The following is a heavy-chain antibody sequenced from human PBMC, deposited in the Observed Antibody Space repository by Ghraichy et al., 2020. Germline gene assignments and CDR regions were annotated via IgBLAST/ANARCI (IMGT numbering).Heavy chain of an antibody. D-gene: IGHD4-17*01. CDR3: ARVKDTGFDAFDI. J-gene: IGHJ3*02. CDR1: GFTFSSYG. V-gene: IGHV3-33*01. Sequence: GESLNISCAASGFTFSSYGMHWVRQAPGKGLEWVAVIWYDGSNKYYADSVKGRFTISRDNSKNTLYLQMNSLRAEDTAVYDCARVKDTGFDAFDIWGQGTMVTVSS. CDR2: IWYDGSNK.